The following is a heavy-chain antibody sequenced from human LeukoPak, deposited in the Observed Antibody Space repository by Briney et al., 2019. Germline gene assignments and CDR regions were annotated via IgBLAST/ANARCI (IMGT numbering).Heavy chain of an antibody. CDR3: AREYY. J-gene: IGHJ4*02. V-gene: IGHV3-7*03. CDR2: IKEDGSEK. CDR1: GFTFSSFW. Sequence: GGSLRLSCAGSGFTFSSFWMSWVRQAPGKGLEWVANIKEDGSEKYYVDSVKGPFTISRDNAKNSLYLQMNSLRADDTAVYYCAREYYWGQGALVTVSS.